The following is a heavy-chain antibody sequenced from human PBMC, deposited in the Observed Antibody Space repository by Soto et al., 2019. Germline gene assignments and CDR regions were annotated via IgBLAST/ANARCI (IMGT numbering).Heavy chain of an antibody. CDR1: GFSFSSYG. D-gene: IGHD6-13*01. V-gene: IGHV3-23*01. Sequence: EVQLLESGGGLVQPGGSLRLSCAASGFSFSSYGMSWVRQAPGKGLEWVSRISGFGGSTNYADSVKGRFTISRDNSKNTLSLQMNSLRAEDTAVYYCAKIYSRWSTFDYWGQGTLVTVSS. CDR3: AKIYSRWSTFDY. J-gene: IGHJ4*02. CDR2: ISGFGGST.